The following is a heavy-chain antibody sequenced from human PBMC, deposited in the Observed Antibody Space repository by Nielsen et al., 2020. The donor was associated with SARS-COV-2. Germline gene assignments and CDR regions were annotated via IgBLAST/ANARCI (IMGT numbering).Heavy chain of an antibody. Sequence: SETLSLTCTVSGGSISSYYWSWIRQPPGKGLEWIGYLYYSGSTNYNPSLKSRVTISVDTFKNQFSLKLSSVTAADTAVYYCARVGRGYSYGPWGQGTLVTVSS. V-gene: IGHV4-59*01. D-gene: IGHD5-18*01. CDR2: LYYSGST. J-gene: IGHJ5*02. CDR1: GGSISSYY. CDR3: ARVGRGYSYGP.